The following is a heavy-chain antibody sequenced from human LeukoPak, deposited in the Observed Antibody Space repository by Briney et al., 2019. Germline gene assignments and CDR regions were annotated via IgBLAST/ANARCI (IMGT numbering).Heavy chain of an antibody. J-gene: IGHJ4*02. V-gene: IGHV4-38-2*02. CDR3: ARHGYYYGSGSYYNVGSFDY. CDR2: IYHSGST. Sequence: PSETLSLTCTVSGYSISSGYYWGWIRQPPGKGLEWIGSIYHSGSTNYNPSLKSRVTISVDTSKNQFSLKLSSVTATDTAVYYCARHGYYYGSGSYYNVGSFDYWGQGTLVTVSS. D-gene: IGHD3-10*01. CDR1: GYSISSGYY.